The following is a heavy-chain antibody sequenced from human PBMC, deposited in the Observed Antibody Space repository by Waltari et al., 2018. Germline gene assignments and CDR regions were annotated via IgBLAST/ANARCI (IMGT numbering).Heavy chain of an antibody. CDR3: ARAQERRDAFDF. CDR2: VFASGKPAGKGRENWGGVFTRGRT. D-gene: IGHD1-1*01. J-gene: IGHJ3*01. Sequence: QVQLQESGPGLVKPSETLSLTCTVSGGSMSNNYWNWIRQPAWRGLEYIGRVFASGKPAGKGRENWGGVFTRGRTNYNPSSNSGVTRSIDTSKGQFALELTSVTAADMAIYYCARAQERRDAFDFWGKWTMVTVSS. V-gene: IGHV4-4*07. CDR1: GGSMSNNY.